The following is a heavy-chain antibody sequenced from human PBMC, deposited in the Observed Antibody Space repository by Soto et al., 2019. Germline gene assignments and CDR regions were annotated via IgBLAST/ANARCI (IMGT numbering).Heavy chain of an antibody. D-gene: IGHD3-10*01. CDR3: ASTYYYGSGSSVGSWFDP. J-gene: IGHJ5*02. CDR1: GYSFTSYW. Sequence: GESLKISCKGSGYSFTSYWISWVRQMPGKGLEWMGRIDPSDSYTNYSPSFQGHVTISADKSISTAYLQWSSLKASDTAMYYCASTYYYGSGSSVGSWFDPWGQGTLVTGSS. V-gene: IGHV5-10-1*01. CDR2: IDPSDSYT.